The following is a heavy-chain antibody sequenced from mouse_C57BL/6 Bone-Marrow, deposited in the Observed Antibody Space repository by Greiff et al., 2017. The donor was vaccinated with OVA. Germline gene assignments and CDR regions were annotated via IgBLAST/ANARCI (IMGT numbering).Heavy chain of an antibody. Sequence: EVKLMESEGGLVQPGSSMKLSCTASGFTFSDYYMAWVRQVPEKGLEWVANINYDGSSTYYLDSLKSRFIISRDNAKNILYLQMSSLKSEDTATYDCAREDYGRWYFDVWGTGTTVTVSS. J-gene: IGHJ1*03. CDR3: AREDYGRWYFDV. D-gene: IGHD1-1*01. CDR1: GFTFSDYY. CDR2: INYDGSST. V-gene: IGHV5-16*01.